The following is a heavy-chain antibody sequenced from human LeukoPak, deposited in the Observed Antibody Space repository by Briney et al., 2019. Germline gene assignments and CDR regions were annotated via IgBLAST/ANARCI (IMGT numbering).Heavy chain of an antibody. Sequence: GESLQISCKGSGSSFTSYWIGWVRQLTGKGLEWMGIICPGDSDTRYSPSFQGQVTISADKSISTAYLQWSSLKASDTAMYYCARHVRSFPPNLFDYWGQGTLVTVSS. V-gene: IGHV5-51*01. CDR2: ICPGDSDT. CDR3: ARHVRSFPPNLFDY. J-gene: IGHJ4*02. CDR1: GSSFTSYW. D-gene: IGHD1-26*01.